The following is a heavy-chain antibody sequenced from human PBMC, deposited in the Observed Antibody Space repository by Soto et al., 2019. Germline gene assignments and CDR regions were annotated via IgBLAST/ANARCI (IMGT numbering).Heavy chain of an antibody. V-gene: IGHV1-69*06. J-gene: IGHJ3*02. CDR1: GVTFSSYA. CDR3: ARTVAGYNWNYGAAFDI. D-gene: IGHD1-7*01. Sequence: GASVKVSCKASGVTFSSYAISWVRQAPGQGLEWMGGIIPIFGTANYAQKFQGRVTITADKSTSTAYMELSSLRSEDTAVYYCARTVAGYNWNYGAAFDIWGQGTMVTVSS. CDR2: IIPIFGTA.